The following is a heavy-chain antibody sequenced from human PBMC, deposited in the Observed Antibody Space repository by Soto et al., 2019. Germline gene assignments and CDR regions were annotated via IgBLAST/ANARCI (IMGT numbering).Heavy chain of an antibody. Sequence: QITLKASGPTLVKPTQTLTLTCTFSGFSLSTSGVGVGWIRPPTGKALEWHALIYWDDDKRYSPSLKSRLTITKDTSKNQVGLTMTNRDPVDTAKYSCAHSRTRGYSYGRTEYYYYYGMDVWGQGTTVTVSS. V-gene: IGHV2-5*02. CDR1: GFSLSTSGVG. J-gene: IGHJ6*02. CDR2: IYWDDDK. D-gene: IGHD5-18*01. CDR3: AHSRTRGYSYGRTEYYYYYGMDV.